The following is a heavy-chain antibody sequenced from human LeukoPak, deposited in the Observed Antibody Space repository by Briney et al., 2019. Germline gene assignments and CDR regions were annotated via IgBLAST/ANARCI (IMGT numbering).Heavy chain of an antibody. D-gene: IGHD2-15*01. CDR1: GGSISSSSYY. CDR2: IFYSGIT. V-gene: IGHV4-39*01. J-gene: IGHJ5*02. CDR3: ARHVVAENWFDP. Sequence: SETLSLSCTVSGGSISSSSYYWGWPRPSPGRGLEWIASIFYSGITYYNPSLKSRVTISVDTSKNQFSLRLNSVTAADTAVYYCARHVVAENWFDPWGQGTLVTVSS.